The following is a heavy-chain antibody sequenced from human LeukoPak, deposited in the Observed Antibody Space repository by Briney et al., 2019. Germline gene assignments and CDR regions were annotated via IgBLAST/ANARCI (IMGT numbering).Heavy chain of an antibody. D-gene: IGHD5-12*01. J-gene: IGHJ3*02. CDR3: ARPARLRTPDDALDI. V-gene: IGHV3-7*01. CDR1: GFTFSSYW. Sequence: PGGSLRLSCVVSGFTFSSYWMSWVRQAPGKGLEWVANIKQDGIEKYYVDSVRGRFTISRDNAKNSLYLQMNSLRAEDTAVYYCARPARLRTPDDALDIWGQGTLVTVSS. CDR2: IKQDGIEK.